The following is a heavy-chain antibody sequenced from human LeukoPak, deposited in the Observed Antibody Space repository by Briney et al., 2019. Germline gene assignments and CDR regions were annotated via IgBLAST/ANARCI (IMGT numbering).Heavy chain of an antibody. V-gene: IGHV3-48*01. Sequence: GGSLRLSCAASGFTFSSYSMNWVRQAPGKGLEWVSYISSSSSTIYYADSVKGRFTISRDNSKNTVYLQMNSLRAEDTAVYYCARAGSVTATTRYGMDVWGQGTTVTVSS. CDR2: ISSSSSTI. J-gene: IGHJ6*02. CDR1: GFTFSSYS. D-gene: IGHD2-21*02. CDR3: ARAGSVTATTRYGMDV.